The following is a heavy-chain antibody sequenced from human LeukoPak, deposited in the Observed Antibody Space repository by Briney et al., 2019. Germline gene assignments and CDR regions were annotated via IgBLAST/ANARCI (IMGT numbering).Heavy chain of an antibody. CDR3: AREGSVGAYSVVGAFDI. Sequence: GGSLRLSCTASGITVSSNYMNWVRQAPGKGLEWVSVIYSGGRTNYADSVKGRFAISRDNSKNTLYLQMNSLTAEDTAVYYCAREGSVGAYSVVGAFDIWGQGTMVTVSS. J-gene: IGHJ3*02. CDR1: GITVSSNY. CDR2: IYSGGRT. D-gene: IGHD1-26*01. V-gene: IGHV3-53*01.